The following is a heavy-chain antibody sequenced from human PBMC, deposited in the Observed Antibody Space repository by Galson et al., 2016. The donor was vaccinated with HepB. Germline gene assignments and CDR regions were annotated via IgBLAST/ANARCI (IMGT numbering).Heavy chain of an antibody. CDR3: ARNPPLTGWFDP. D-gene: IGHD1-14*01. CDR1: GYTFTSYD. V-gene: IGHV1-8*01. Sequence: SVKVSCKASGYTFTSYDINWVRQATGQGLEWMGWMNPNSGNTGYAQRFQGRVTLTRDTSTNTAYMELSSLRVEDTAVYYCARNPPLTGWFDPWGQGTLVTVSS. J-gene: IGHJ5*02. CDR2: MNPNSGNT.